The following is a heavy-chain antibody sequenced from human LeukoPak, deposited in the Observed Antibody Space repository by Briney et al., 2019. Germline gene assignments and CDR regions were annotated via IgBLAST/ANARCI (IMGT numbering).Heavy chain of an antibody. CDR2: IYYSGST. J-gene: IGHJ5*02. V-gene: IGHV4-59*08. D-gene: IGHD2-2*01. CDR1: GGSISSYY. CDR3: ARLRGGPRAHQLPELWFDP. Sequence: SETLSLTCTVSGGSISSYYWSWIRQPPGKGLEWIGYIYYSGSTNYNPSLKSRVTISVDTSKNQFSLKLSSVTAADTAVYYCARLRGGPRAHQLPELWFDPWGQGTLVTVSS.